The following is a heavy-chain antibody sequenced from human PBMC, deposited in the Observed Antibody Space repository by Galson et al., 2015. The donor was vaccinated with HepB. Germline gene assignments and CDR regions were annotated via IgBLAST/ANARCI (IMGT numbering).Heavy chain of an antibody. Sequence: SLRLSCAASEFTFSSYAMHWVRQAPGKGLEWVAVISYDGSNKYYADSVKGRFTISRDNSKNTLYLQMNSLRAEDTAVYYCARTVGYHYDSSGYLGYWGQGTLVTVSS. D-gene: IGHD3-22*01. CDR1: EFTFSSYA. CDR3: ARTVGYHYDSSGYLGY. CDR2: ISYDGSNK. J-gene: IGHJ4*02. V-gene: IGHV3-30-3*01.